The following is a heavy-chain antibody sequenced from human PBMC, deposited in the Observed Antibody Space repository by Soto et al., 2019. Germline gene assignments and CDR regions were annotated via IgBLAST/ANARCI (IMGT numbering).Heavy chain of an antibody. CDR1: GGSISSSSYY. V-gene: IGHV4-39*01. J-gene: IGHJ3*02. Sequence: SETLSLTCTVSGGSISSSSYYWGWIRQPPGKGLEWIGSIYYSGSTYYNPSLKSRVTISVDTSKNQFSLKLSSVTAADTAVYYCARPRVYGSGPLSAFDILGQGTMVTVAS. D-gene: IGHD2-15*01. CDR3: ARPRVYGSGPLSAFDI. CDR2: IYYSGST.